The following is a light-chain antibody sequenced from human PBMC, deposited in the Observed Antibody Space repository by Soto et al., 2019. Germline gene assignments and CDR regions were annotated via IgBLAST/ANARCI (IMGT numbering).Light chain of an antibody. CDR1: QRVGIN. J-gene: IGKJ1*01. Sequence: EIGMTQSPATLSVSPGETATLSCRASQRVGINLAWYQQKPGQAPRLLIYSASTRASGIPDRFSGSGSGTEFTLTISSLQSEDFAFFYCQQYDGWPRTFGQGTKVEIK. CDR2: SAS. CDR3: QQYDGWPRT. V-gene: IGKV3-15*01.